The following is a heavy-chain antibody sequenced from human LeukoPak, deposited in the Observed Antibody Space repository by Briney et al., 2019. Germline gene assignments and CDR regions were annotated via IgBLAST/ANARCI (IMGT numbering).Heavy chain of an antibody. D-gene: IGHD6-13*01. CDR3: VKDQGSSSWFDFDY. Sequence: GGPLRLSCSASGFTFSSSALHWVRQAPGKGLEYVSAINSNGGSTYYADSVKGRFTISRDNSKNTLYLQMSSLRAEDTAVYYCVKDQGSSSWFDFDYWGQGTLVTVSS. CDR1: GFTFSSSA. J-gene: IGHJ4*02. CDR2: INSNGGST. V-gene: IGHV3-64D*06.